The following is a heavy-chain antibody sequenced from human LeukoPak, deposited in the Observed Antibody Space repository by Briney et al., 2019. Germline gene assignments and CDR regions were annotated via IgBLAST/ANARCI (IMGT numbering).Heavy chain of an antibody. J-gene: IGHJ4*02. Sequence: PGGSLRLSCAASGFTFSSYSMNWVRQAPGKGLEWVSSISSSSSYIYYADSVKGRFTISRDNAKNSLYLQMNSLRAEDTAVYYCARGAGVVTAEDFDYWGQGTLDTVSS. V-gene: IGHV3-21*01. CDR1: GFTFSSYS. CDR2: ISSSSSYI. CDR3: ARGAGVVTAEDFDY. D-gene: IGHD2-21*02.